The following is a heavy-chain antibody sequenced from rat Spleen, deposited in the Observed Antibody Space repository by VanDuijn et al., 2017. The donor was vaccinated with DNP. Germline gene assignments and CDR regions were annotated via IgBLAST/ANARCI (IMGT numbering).Heavy chain of an antibody. CDR3: ATAGY. CDR2: IIYDGSRT. CDR1: GFTFSDYN. V-gene: IGHV5S10*01. Sequence: VQLVESGGGLVQPGRSLKLSCAASGFTFSDYNMAWVRQAPKKGLEWVATIIYDGSRTYYRDSVKGRFTISRDNAKSTLYLQRDRLRSEDTATYYCATAGYWGQGVMVTVSS. J-gene: IGHJ2*01.